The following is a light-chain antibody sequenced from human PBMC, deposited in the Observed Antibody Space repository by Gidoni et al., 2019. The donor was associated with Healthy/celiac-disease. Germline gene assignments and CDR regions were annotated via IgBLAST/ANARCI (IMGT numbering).Light chain of an antibody. V-gene: IGLV2-14*01. Sequence: QSPLPPPVTASRSSGQSFAISCTGTSSDFGGYHYVAWSQQYPGKAPKLMIYDVSNRPSGVSNRFSCSKSGNTASLSISGLQAEDEADYYCSSYTSSSTLDVVFGGGTKLTVL. J-gene: IGLJ2*01. CDR3: SSYTSSSTLDVV. CDR2: DVS. CDR1: SSDFGGYHY.